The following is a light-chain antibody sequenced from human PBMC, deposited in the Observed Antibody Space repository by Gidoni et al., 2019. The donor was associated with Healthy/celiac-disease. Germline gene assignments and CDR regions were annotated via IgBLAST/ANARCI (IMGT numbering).Light chain of an antibody. CDR2: AAS. J-gene: IGKJ2*01. CDR3: QQLNSYPAVA. Sequence: DLQLTQSPSFLSASVGARVTITCRASQGISSYLAWYQQKPGKAPKLLIYAASTLQSGVPSRFSGSGSGTEFTLTISSLQPEDFATYYCQQLNSYPAVAFGQGTKLEIK. V-gene: IGKV1-9*01. CDR1: QGISSY.